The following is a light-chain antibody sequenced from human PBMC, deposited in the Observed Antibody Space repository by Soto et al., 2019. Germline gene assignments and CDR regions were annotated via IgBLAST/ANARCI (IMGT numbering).Light chain of an antibody. Sequence: DIQMTQSPSSLSASVGDRVTITCRASQSISSYLNWYQQKPGEAPKILIYAASTLQSGVPSRFSGRGSGPDFTLTISSLQAEDVAVYYCQQYYSTPYTFGQGTKLEIK. CDR3: QQYYSTPYT. CDR2: AAS. CDR1: QSISSY. J-gene: IGKJ2*01. V-gene: IGKV1-39*01.